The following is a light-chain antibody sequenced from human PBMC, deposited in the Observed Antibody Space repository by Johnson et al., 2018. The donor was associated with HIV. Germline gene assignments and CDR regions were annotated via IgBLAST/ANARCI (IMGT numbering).Light chain of an antibody. CDR2: ENN. V-gene: IGLV1-51*01. Sequence: QSVLTQPPSVSAAPGQKVTISCAGSSSNIGNNYVSWYQQFPGTAPKLLIYENNKRPSGLPDRISGSKSGTSATLGIAGLQTGDEADYYCGTWDSSLNTFVFGSGTKVTAL. J-gene: IGLJ1*01. CDR1: SSNIGNNY. CDR3: GTWDSSLNTFV.